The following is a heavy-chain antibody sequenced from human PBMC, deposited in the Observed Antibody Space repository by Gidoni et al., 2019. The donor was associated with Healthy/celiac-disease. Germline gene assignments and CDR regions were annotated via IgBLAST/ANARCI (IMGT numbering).Heavy chain of an antibody. D-gene: IGHD1-1*01. J-gene: IGHJ6*02. CDR2: IIPIFGTA. Sequence: QVQLVQSGAEVKNPGSSVKVSCKASAGTFSSSAISWVRQAPGQGLEWMGGIIPIFGTANYAQKFQGRVTVTADKSTSTAYMELSSLRSEDTAVYYCAGPDETGTTRYYYYGMDVWGQGTTVTVSS. V-gene: IGHV1-69*06. CDR1: AGTFSSSA. CDR3: AGPDETGTTRYYYYGMDV.